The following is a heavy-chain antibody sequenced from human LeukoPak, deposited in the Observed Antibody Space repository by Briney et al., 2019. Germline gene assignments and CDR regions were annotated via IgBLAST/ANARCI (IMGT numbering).Heavy chain of an antibody. CDR2: IYSSGAT. Sequence: SETLSLTCTVSGGSFTSHYWNWIRQSPGKGLEWIGYIYSSGATNYSPSLRSRVSMSVDTSKNQISLHLSSVTAADTAVYYCARQRLAGSGYDYLFDYWGQGTLVTVSS. CDR3: ARQRLAGSGYDYLFDY. CDR1: GGSFTSHY. J-gene: IGHJ4*02. D-gene: IGHD5-12*01. V-gene: IGHV4-59*11.